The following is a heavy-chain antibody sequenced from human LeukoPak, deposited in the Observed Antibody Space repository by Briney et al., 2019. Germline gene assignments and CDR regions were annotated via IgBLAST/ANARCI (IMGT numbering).Heavy chain of an antibody. CDR1: GVIFSTYW. J-gene: IGHJ4*02. CDR3: AKEGRSLQTY. CDR2: IKEDGTET. D-gene: IGHD5-24*01. V-gene: IGHV3-7*03. Sequence: GGSLRLSCAASGVIFSTYWMSWVRLAPGKGLEWVANIKEDGTETYYVDSVKGRFTISRDNAKNSLYLQMNSLRVEDTAVYYCAKEGRSLQTYWGQGTLVTVSS.